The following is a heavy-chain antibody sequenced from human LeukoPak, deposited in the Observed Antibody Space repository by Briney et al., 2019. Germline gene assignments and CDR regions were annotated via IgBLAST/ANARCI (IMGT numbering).Heavy chain of an antibody. Sequence: GGSLRLSCAASGFTFSSNAMSWVRQAPGKGLEWVSAISGSGGSTYYADSVKGRFTISRDNSKNTLYLQMNSLRAEDTAVYYCATTLDDYCSSTSCYLYYFDYWGQGTLVTVSS. D-gene: IGHD2-2*01. CDR1: GFTFSSNA. CDR2: ISGSGGST. CDR3: ATTLDDYCSSTSCYLYYFDY. V-gene: IGHV3-23*01. J-gene: IGHJ4*02.